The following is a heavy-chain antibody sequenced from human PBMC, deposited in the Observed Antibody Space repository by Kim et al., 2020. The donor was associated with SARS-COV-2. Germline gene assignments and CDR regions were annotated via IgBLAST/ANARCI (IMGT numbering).Heavy chain of an antibody. V-gene: IGHV4-34*01. CDR2: INHSGST. CDR1: GGSFSGYY. J-gene: IGHJ4*02. CDR3: ARARGVQRNYFDY. Sequence: SETLSLTCAVYGGSFSGYYWSWIRQPPGKGLEWIGEINHSGSTNYNPSLKSRVTISVDTSKNQFSLKLSSVTAADTAVYYCARARGVQRNYFDYWGQGTLVTVSS.